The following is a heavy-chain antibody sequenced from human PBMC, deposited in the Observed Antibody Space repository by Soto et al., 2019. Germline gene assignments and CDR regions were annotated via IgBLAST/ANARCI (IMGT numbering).Heavy chain of an antibody. CDR3: ARLNCISTSCYYYYGMDV. J-gene: IGHJ6*02. V-gene: IGHV1-18*01. CDR1: GYTFTSYG. Sequence: GASVKVSCKASGYTFTSYGISWVRQAPGQGLEWMGWISAYNGNTNYAQKLQGRVTMATDTSTSTAYMELRSLRSDDTAVYYCARLNCISTSCYYYYGMDVWGQGTTVTVSS. CDR2: ISAYNGNT. D-gene: IGHD2-2*01.